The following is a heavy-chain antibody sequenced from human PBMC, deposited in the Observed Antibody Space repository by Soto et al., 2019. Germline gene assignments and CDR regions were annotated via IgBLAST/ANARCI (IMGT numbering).Heavy chain of an antibody. CDR3: ARRYDFLTGYYAFDS. Sequence: SETLSLTCTVSGASIVSSSYYWGWIRQPPGKALEWIGNIYYGGSASYNPSLKSRVTVSVDTSKNQLSLKLSSVTAADTAVYYCARRYDFLTGYYAFDSWGQGTLVTVSS. CDR1: GASIVSSSYY. J-gene: IGHJ4*02. CDR2: IYYGGSA. D-gene: IGHD3-9*01. V-gene: IGHV4-39*01.